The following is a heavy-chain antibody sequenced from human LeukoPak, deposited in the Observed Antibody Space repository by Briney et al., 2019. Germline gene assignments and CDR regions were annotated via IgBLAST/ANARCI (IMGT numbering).Heavy chain of an antibody. CDR1: GGFVSSGSYY. Sequence: SETLSLTCTVSGGFVSSGSYYWSWIRQPPGKGLEWIGYIYYSGSTNYNPSLKSRVTISVDTSKNQFSLKLSSVTAADTAVYYCARDRGGYSGYDYYFDYWGQGSLVTVSS. CDR2: IYYSGST. V-gene: IGHV4-61*01. D-gene: IGHD5-12*01. CDR3: ARDRGGYSGYDYYFDY. J-gene: IGHJ4*02.